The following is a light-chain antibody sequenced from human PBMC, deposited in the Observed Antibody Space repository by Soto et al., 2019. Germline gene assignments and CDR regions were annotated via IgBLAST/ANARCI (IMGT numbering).Light chain of an antibody. CDR2: EDN. V-gene: IGLV6-57*04. CDR3: QSYDDNNHGV. Sequence: NFMLTQPHSVSESPGKTVTISCTRSSGSIAVNYVQWYQQRPGSAPTTVIYEDNQRPSGVPDRFSGSIDSSSNSASLTISGLKTEDEADYFCQSYDDNNHGVFGGGTQLTVL. J-gene: IGLJ2*01. CDR1: SGSIAVNY.